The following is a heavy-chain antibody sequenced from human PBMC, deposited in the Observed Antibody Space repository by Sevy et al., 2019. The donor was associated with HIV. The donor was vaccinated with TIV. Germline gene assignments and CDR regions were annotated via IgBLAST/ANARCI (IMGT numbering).Heavy chain of an antibody. J-gene: IGHJ4*02. D-gene: IGHD2-8*01. V-gene: IGHV3-23*01. CDR2: LSFGCGEI. CDR1: GFTFSKYS. Sequence: GGSLRLSCAAPGFTFSKYSMSWVRQPPGKGLEWVSTLSFGCGEINYADSVKGRFTISRDNSKSSVYLQMNNLRPDDTAVYYCAREGCTKPHDYWGQGTLVTVSS. CDR3: AREGCTKPHDY.